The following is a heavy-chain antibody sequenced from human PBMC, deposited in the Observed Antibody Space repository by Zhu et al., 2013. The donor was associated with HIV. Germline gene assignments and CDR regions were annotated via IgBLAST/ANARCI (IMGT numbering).Heavy chain of an antibody. CDR3: ARDIRYYYGSGSTIRVFDY. CDR1: GYTFTSYA. V-gene: IGHV1-3*02. CDR2: SNAGNGNT. D-gene: IGHD3-10*01. J-gene: IGHJ4*02. Sequence: QVQLVQSGAEVKKPGASVKVSCKASGYTFTSYAMHWVRQAPGQRLEWMGWSNAGNGNTKYSQEFQGRVTITRDTSASTAYMELSSLRSEDMAVYYCARDIRYYYGSGSTIRVFDYWGQGTLVTVSS.